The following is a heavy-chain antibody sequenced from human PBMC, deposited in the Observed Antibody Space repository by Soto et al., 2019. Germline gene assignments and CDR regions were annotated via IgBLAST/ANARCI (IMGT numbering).Heavy chain of an antibody. V-gene: IGHV3-30-3*01. J-gene: IGHJ4*02. D-gene: IGHD3-10*01. CDR3: ARDDEAPSYCDLGY. Sequence: QVQLVESGGGVVQPGRSLRLSCAASGFTFSNYIMHWVRQAPGKGLEWVAIILHDGNNKYYADSVKGRFTISRDNSKNTLYLQMNSLRTEDTAIYYCARDDEAPSYCDLGYWGQGTLVTVSS. CDR2: ILHDGNNK. CDR1: GFTFSNYI.